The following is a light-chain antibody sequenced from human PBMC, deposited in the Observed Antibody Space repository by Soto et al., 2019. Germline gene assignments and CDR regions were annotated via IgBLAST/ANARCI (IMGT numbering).Light chain of an antibody. CDR3: MQGTHWPIT. V-gene: IGKV2-30*02. Sequence: DVVMTQSPLSLPVTLGQPASISRRSNQSLVHSDGIAYFSWFQQKTGRSPRRLIYKVSNRDSGVPARFRGRGSGTDFALKISRVEAEDVGVYYCMQGTHWPITFGQGTRLEIK. J-gene: IGKJ5*01. CDR1: QSLVHSDGIAY. CDR2: KVS.